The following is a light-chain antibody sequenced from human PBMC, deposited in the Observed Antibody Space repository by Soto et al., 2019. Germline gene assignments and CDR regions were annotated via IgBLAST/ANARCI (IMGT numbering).Light chain of an antibody. Sequence: DIQMTQSPSPLSSFLGDRVTITCRASQSISNKLAWYQQKPGKAPKLLIYAASTLESGVSSRFSGRGSGTEFTLTISSLQPDDFATYYCQQYNSHSPWTFGQGTKVDIK. J-gene: IGKJ1*01. V-gene: IGKV1-5*01. CDR2: AAS. CDR3: QQYNSHSPWT. CDR1: QSISNK.